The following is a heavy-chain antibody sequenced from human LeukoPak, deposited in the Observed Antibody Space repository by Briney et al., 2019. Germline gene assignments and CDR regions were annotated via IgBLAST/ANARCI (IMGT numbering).Heavy chain of an antibody. V-gene: IGHV3-23*01. CDR1: GFTFSTYA. Sequence: PGGSLRLSCAASGFTFSTYAMSWVRQAPGKGLEWVSGISGSGGSTYYADSVKGRFIISRDNSKNTLYLQMYSLRAEDTAVYYCAKDQHPYCSGGSCYSFDYWGQGTPVTVSS. CDR3: AKDQHPYCSGGSCYSFDY. D-gene: IGHD2-15*01. J-gene: IGHJ4*02. CDR2: ISGSGGST.